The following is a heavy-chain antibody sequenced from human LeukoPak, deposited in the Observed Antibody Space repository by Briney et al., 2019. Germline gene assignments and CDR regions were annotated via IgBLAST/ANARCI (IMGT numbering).Heavy chain of an antibody. D-gene: IGHD3-10*01. CDR3: ARGRGPYGWFDP. CDR1: GLTISSHW. Sequence: GGSLRLSCAASGLTISSHWMHWVRQVPGKGLVWVSRINSDGSSTNYADSVKGRLTISRDNAKNTLYLQMNSLRAENTAVYYCARGRGPYGWFDPWGQGTLVTVSS. V-gene: IGHV3-74*01. CDR2: INSDGSST. J-gene: IGHJ5*02.